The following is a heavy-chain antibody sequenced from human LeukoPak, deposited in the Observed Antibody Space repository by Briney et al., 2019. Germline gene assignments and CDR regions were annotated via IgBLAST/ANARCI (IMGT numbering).Heavy chain of an antibody. D-gene: IGHD2/OR15-2a*01. Sequence: IPSGTLSLTCAVSGGSISSTNWRSWVRQPPGKGLEWIGEIYRTGSTNYNPSLKSRVIISVDKSINQFSLKLSSVTAADTAVYYCARVLSALDYWGQGTLVTVSS. CDR2: IYRTGST. CDR3: ARVLSALDY. J-gene: IGHJ4*02. CDR1: GGSISSTNW. V-gene: IGHV4-4*02.